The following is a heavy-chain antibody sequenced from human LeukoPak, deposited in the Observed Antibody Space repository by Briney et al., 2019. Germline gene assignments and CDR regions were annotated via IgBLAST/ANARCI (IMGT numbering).Heavy chain of an antibody. Sequence: SQTLSLTCAVSGGSISSGGYSWSWIRQPPGKGLEWIGYIYYSGSTYYNPSLKSRVTISVDTSKNQFSLKLSSVTAADTAVYYCASYYDFWSGYFFAYWGQGTLVTVSS. J-gene: IGHJ4*02. CDR2: IYYSGST. D-gene: IGHD3-3*01. V-gene: IGHV4-30-2*03. CDR3: ASYYDFWSGYFFAY. CDR1: GGSISSGGYS.